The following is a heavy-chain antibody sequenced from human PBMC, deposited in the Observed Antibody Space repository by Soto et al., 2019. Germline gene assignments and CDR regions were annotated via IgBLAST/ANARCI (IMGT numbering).Heavy chain of an antibody. J-gene: IGHJ3*01. D-gene: IGHD2-21*02. CDR3: ARGDRGGFDL. Sequence: EVQLVESGGGLVQPGESLRLSCAASGFTFDYYWMHWVRQAPGKGLVWVSRVHSGGTTTTYADSVKGRFTIPRDNARHTVSLQVSSLRAEDTAISYCARGDRGGFDLWGHGTMVTVSS. V-gene: IGHV3-74*01. CDR2: VHSGGTTT. CDR1: GFTFDYYW.